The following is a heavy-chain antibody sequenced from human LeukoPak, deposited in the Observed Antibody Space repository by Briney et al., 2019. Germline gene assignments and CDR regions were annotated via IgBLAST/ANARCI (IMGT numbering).Heavy chain of an antibody. J-gene: IGHJ4*02. CDR2: ISNGGDHK. CDR1: GITFNKFG. Sequence: GGSLTLTCAASGITFNKFGMRWVRQPPGKGLEWVGSISNGGDHKFYADSVRGQFTLSRDNSNNTRSLQMHSLRAEDTAVYYCAKVISAYSSFDSYWGQGTLVTVSS. V-gene: IGHV3-23*01. CDR3: AKVISAYSSFDSY. D-gene: IGHD5-12*01.